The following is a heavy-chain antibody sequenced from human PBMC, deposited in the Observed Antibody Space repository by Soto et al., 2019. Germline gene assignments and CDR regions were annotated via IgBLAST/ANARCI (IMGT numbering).Heavy chain of an antibody. Sequence: QVQLVESGGGVVQPGSSLRLLCAASGFTFSEHGMHWVRQAPGKGLEWLAVIVRDGTEQHYGDSVKDRFTISRDNSKNTLYLQMNSLRVDVTCVYYCARDAVYPDTGFDYWGQGTLLTVSS. CDR2: IVRDGTEQ. J-gene: IGHJ4*02. V-gene: IGHV3-33*01. D-gene: IGHD3-16*01. CDR3: ARDAVYPDTGFDY. CDR1: GFTFSEHG.